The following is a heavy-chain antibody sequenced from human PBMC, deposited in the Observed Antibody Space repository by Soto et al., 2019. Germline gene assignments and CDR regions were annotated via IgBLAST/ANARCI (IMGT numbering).Heavy chain of an antibody. Sequence: SETLSLTCTVSGGSISSYYWSWIRQPPGKGLEWIGYIYYSGSTNYNPSLKSRVTISVDTSKSQFSLKLSSVTAADTAVYYCARARRYCSGGSCFSYYYYGMDVWGQGTTVTVSS. CDR2: IYYSGST. V-gene: IGHV4-59*01. J-gene: IGHJ6*02. CDR1: GGSISSYY. D-gene: IGHD2-15*01. CDR3: ARARRYCSGGSCFSYYYYGMDV.